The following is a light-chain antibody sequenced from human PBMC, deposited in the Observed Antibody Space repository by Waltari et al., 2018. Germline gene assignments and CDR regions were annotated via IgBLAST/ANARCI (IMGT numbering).Light chain of an antibody. Sequence: QSALTQPASVSGSPGQSITISCTGTSSDVGNYKRVSWYQQHPGKAPKLMIYAVSKRPSWVSDRFSGSKSGDRASLTISGLQPEDEAEYFCSSYAGSSKGVFGGGTKVTVL. J-gene: IGLJ2*01. CDR2: AVS. V-gene: IGLV2-23*02. CDR3: SSYAGSSKGV. CDR1: SSDVGNYKR.